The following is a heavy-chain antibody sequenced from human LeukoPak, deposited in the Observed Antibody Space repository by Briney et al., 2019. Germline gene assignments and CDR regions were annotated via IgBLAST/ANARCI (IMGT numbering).Heavy chain of an antibody. CDR1: GGTFSSYA. V-gene: IGHV1-69*05. CDR2: IIPIFGTA. D-gene: IGHD3-10*01. CDR3: ARAIYGSGSYFNAFDI. J-gene: IGHJ3*02. Sequence: EASVKVSCKASGGTFSSYAISWVRQAPGQGLEWMGGIIPIFGTANYAQKFQGRVTMTRDTSTSTVYMELSSLRSDDTAVYYCARAIYGSGSYFNAFDIWGQGTMVTVSS.